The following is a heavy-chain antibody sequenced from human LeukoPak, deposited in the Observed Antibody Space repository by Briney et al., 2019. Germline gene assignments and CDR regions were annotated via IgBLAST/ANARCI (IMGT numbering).Heavy chain of an antibody. J-gene: IGHJ5*02. CDR1: GFTFSIYA. Sequence: GGSLRLSCAASGFTFSIYAMSWVRQAPGKGLEWVSVIYSGGSTYYADSVKGRFTISRDNSKNTLYLQMNSLRAEDTAVYYCAREYSYGSYNWFDPWGQGTLVTVSS. D-gene: IGHD5-18*01. CDR2: IYSGGST. CDR3: AREYSYGSYNWFDP. V-gene: IGHV3-66*01.